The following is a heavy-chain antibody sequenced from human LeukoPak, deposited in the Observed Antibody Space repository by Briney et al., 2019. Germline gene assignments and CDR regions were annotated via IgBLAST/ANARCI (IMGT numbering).Heavy chain of an antibody. CDR1: GVSISSSNSY. V-gene: IGHV4-39*01. Sequence: SETLCLTCTVSGVSISSSNSYWGWIRQPPGKGLEWIGSIYYSGNTYYNASLKSQVSISIDTSKNQFSLKLTSVTAADTAVYYCARQTGSGLFILPGGQGTLVTVSS. D-gene: IGHD3/OR15-3a*01. CDR2: IYYSGNT. J-gene: IGHJ4*02. CDR3: ARQTGSGLFILP.